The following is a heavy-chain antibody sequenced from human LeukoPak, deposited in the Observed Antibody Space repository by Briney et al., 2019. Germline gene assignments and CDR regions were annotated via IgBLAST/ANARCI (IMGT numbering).Heavy chain of an antibody. CDR2: ISYDGNNK. CDR1: GFTFSNYA. V-gene: IGHV3-30-3*01. Sequence: GGSLRLSCAASGFTFSNYAMHWVRQAPGKGLEWVAVISYDGNNKYYADSVKGRFTISRDNSKNTLFLQMNSLRLEDTAVYYCARPEYYGSGNLLDYWGQGTLVTVSS. D-gene: IGHD3-10*01. J-gene: IGHJ4*02. CDR3: ARPEYYGSGNLLDY.